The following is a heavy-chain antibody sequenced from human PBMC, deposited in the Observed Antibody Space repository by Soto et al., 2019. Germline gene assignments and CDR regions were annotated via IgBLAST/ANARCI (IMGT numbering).Heavy chain of an antibody. CDR2: INQDGSER. Sequence: EVQLVESGGGLIQAGGSLRLPCAASGFTLSTYWMTWVRQPPGKGLEWVASINQDGSERYYVDSVRGRFTISRDNAKNSLYLQMNSLRAEDTAVYYCVCGGNFFVYWGQGTLVTVSP. J-gene: IGHJ4*02. CDR3: VCGGNFFVY. CDR1: GFTLSTYW. D-gene: IGHD3-16*01. V-gene: IGHV3-7*01.